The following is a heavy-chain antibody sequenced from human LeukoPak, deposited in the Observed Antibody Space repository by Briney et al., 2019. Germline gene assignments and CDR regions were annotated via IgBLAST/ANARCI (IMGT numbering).Heavy chain of an antibody. CDR3: ARGKGLWIQLWTYLN. J-gene: IGHJ4*02. CDR1: GFTFSSYA. Sequence: GRSLRLSCAASGFTFSSYAMHWVRQAPGKGLEWVAVISYDGSNKYYADSVKGRFTISRDNSKNTLYLQMNSLRAEDTAVYYCARGKGLWIQLWTYLNWGQGTLVTVSS. V-gene: IGHV3-30-3*01. D-gene: IGHD5-18*01. CDR2: ISYDGSNK.